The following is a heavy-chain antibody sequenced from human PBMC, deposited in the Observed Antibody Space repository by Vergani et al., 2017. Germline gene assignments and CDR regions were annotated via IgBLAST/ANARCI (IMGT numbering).Heavy chain of an antibody. V-gene: IGHV4-31*03. D-gene: IGHD2-2*02. CDR2: IYDSGST. J-gene: IGHJ6*03. CDR3: ARIIVPGGIRCNYYYYYMDV. CDR1: GGSISSGGYY. Sequence: QLQLQESGPGLVKPSQTLSLTCTVSGGSISSGGYYWSCIRQHPGKGLEWIGYIYDSGSTDFNQSLKIRVTISVDTSKNQFSLKLSSVTAADTAVYYCARIIVPGGIRCNYYYYYMDVWGKGTTVTVSS.